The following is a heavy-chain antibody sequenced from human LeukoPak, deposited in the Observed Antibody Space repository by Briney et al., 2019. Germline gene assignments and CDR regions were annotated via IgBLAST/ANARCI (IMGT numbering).Heavy chain of an antibody. J-gene: IGHJ6*02. D-gene: IGHD3-22*01. V-gene: IGHV4-31*03. Sequence: PSETLSLTCTVSGGSISSGDYYWSWIRQHPGKGLEWIGYIYYSGRTYYSPSLKSRVTISVDTSKNQFSLKLSSVTAADTAVYYCARGPNYYDSSGHHYYYCYGMDVWGQGTTVTVSS. CDR3: ARGPNYYDSSGHHYYYCYGMDV. CDR2: IYYSGRT. CDR1: GGSISSGDYY.